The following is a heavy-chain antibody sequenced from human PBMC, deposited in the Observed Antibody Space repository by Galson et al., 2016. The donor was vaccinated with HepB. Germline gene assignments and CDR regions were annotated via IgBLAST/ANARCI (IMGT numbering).Heavy chain of an antibody. CDR1: GYSFTTYG. D-gene: IGHD2-2*01. CDR3: ARALPYCSANSCPVGY. J-gene: IGHJ4*02. CDR2: ISTYSDKT. Sequence: SVKVSCKASGYSFTTYGISWVRQAPGQGLEWMGWISTYSDKTNYAENLQDRFTMTVDTSTATAYMELRSLRSDDAAVYYCARALPYCSANSCPVGYWGPGTLITVSS. V-gene: IGHV1-18*01.